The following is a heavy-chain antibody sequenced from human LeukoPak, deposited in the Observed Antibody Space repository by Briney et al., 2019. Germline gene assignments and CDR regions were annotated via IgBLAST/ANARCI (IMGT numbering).Heavy chain of an antibody. CDR3: ARASRIAAAGTFDY. J-gene: IGHJ4*02. V-gene: IGHV1-18*01. Sequence: ASVKVSCKASGYTFTTYGISWVRQAPGQGLEWMGWISAYNAKTNYAQNLQDRVTMTTDTSTSTAYMELRSLRSDDTAVYYCARASRIAAAGTFDYWGQGTLVTVSS. CDR2: ISAYNAKT. CDR1: GYTFTTYG. D-gene: IGHD6-13*01.